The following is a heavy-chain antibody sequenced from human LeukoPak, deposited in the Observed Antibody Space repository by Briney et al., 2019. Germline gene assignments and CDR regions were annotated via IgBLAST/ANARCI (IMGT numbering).Heavy chain of an antibody. CDR3: ARADYGDYAPPGYFDL. CDR2: ISSSSSYI. J-gene: IGHJ2*01. V-gene: IGHV3-21*01. CDR1: GFTFSSYS. Sequence: PGGSLRLSCAASGFTFSSYSMNWVRQAPGKGLEWVSSISSSSSYIYYADSVKGRFTISRDNAKNSLCLQMNSLRAEDTAVYYCARADYGDYAPPGYFDLWGRGTLVTVSS. D-gene: IGHD4-17*01.